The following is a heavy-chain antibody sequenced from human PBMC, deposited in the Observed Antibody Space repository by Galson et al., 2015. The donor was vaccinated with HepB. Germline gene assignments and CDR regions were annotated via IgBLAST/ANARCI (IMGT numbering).Heavy chain of an antibody. V-gene: IGHV1-18*01. CDR1: GYTLTDLS. Sequence: SVKVSCKVSGYTLTDLSMHWVRQAPGKGLEWMGWISAYNGNTNFAQKLQGRVTMTTDTSTNTAYMELRSLGSDDTAVYSCARRSSGGYIDYWGQGTLVTVSS. J-gene: IGHJ4*02. CDR2: ISAYNGNT. CDR3: ARRSSGGYIDY. D-gene: IGHD2-15*01.